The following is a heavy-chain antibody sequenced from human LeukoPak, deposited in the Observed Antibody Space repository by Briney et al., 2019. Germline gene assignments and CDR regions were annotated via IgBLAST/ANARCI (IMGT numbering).Heavy chain of an antibody. CDR2: INAGNGNT. CDR1: GYTFTSYA. D-gene: IGHD3-22*01. Sequence: GASVKVSCKASGYTFTSYAMHWVHQAPGQRLEWMGWINAGNGNTKYSQEFQGRVTISRDTSASTAYMELSSLRSEDMAVYYCARDGYYYDSSGYYYGVWYYYYYMDVWGKGTTVTISS. V-gene: IGHV1-3*03. CDR3: ARDGYYYDSSGYYYGVWYYYYYMDV. J-gene: IGHJ6*03.